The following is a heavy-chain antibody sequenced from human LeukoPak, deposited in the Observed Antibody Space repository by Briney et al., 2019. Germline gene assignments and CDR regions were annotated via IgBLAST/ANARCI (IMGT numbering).Heavy chain of an antibody. Sequence: PGGSLRLSCAASGFTFSSYSMNWVRQAPGKGLEWVSYISSSSSTIYYADSVKGRFTISRDNSKNTLYLQMNSLRAEDTAVYYCANGRGWSGSLGAYWGQGTLVTVSS. CDR2: ISSSSSTI. D-gene: IGHD3-3*01. CDR3: ANGRGWSGSLGAY. CDR1: GFTFSSYS. J-gene: IGHJ4*02. V-gene: IGHV3-48*01.